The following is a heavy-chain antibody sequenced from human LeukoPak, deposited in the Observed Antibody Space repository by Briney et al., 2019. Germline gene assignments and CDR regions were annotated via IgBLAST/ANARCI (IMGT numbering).Heavy chain of an antibody. Sequence: PGGSLRLSCAASGFSFSAYWMTWVRQAPGTGLEWVANINPAGTETYYVDPVKGRFTISRGNAKNLLYLQMNSLRAEDTAVYYCARFGYVAAVGLWGQGTLVTVSS. CDR3: ARFGYVAAVGL. D-gene: IGHD2-15*01. CDR2: INPAGTET. V-gene: IGHV3-7*01. CDR1: GFSFSAYW. J-gene: IGHJ1*01.